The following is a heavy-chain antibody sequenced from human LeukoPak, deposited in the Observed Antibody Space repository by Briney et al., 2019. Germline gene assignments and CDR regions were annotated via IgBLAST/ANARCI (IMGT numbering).Heavy chain of an antibody. J-gene: IGHJ5*02. V-gene: IGHV3-23*01. CDR3: ASRHPDIASP. Sequence: GGSLRLSCAASGFTFRSFAMMWFRQAPGEGPEWVSSISGSAGEIYYADTVKGRFTISRDNSKNKLYLQMDSLRAEDTAVYYCASRHPDIASPWGQGTLVTVSS. CDR2: ISGSAGEI. CDR1: GFTFRSFA. D-gene: IGHD5-12*01.